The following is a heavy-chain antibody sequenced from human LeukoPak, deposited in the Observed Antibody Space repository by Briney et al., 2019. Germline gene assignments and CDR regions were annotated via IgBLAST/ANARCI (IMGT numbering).Heavy chain of an antibody. CDR1: GFTFSSYW. J-gene: IGHJ4*02. D-gene: IGHD4-23*01. CDR3: VRGNDYGGPHY. Sequence: GGSLRLSCAVSGFTFSSYWMHWVRQAPGKGLVWVSRIDRDGSRINYADSVKGRFTISKDNGKNTLFLQMNSLRAEDAAVYYCVRGNDYGGPHYWGQGTLVTVSS. V-gene: IGHV3-74*01. CDR2: IDRDGSRI.